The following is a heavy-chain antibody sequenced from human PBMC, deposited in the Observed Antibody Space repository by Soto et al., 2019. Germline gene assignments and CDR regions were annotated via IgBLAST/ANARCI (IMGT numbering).Heavy chain of an antibody. J-gene: IGHJ4*02. CDR2: MNPNSGNT. CDR1: GYTFTSYD. Sequence: ASVKVSCKASGYTFTSYDINWVRQATGQGLEWMGWMNPNSGNTGYAQKFRGRVTMTRNTSISTAYMELSSLRSEDTAVYYCARDRRDLRFLERSYYIDYWGQGTLVTVSS. D-gene: IGHD3-3*01. CDR3: ARDRRDLRFLERSYYIDY. V-gene: IGHV1-8*01.